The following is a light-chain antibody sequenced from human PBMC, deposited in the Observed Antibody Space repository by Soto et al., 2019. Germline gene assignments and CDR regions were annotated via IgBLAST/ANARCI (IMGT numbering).Light chain of an antibody. CDR1: NIGNKR. CDR2: YDS. J-gene: IGLJ1*01. V-gene: IGLV3-21*04. Sequence: SYELTQPPSVSVAPEKTATITCGGNNIGNKRVHWYRQKPGQAPVLLISYDSDRPSVIPERFSGSNSENTATLTMSRVEAGDEDDYYCQVWYIMTDDYVFGIGTKLTVL. CDR3: QVWYIMTDDYV.